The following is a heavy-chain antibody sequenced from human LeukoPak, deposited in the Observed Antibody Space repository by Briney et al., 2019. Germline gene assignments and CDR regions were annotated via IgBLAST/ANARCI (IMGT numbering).Heavy chain of an antibody. Sequence: GGSLRLSCAASGFTFSNYAMSWVRQAPGKGLEWVSVISDSGGSTYYADSVRGRFTISRDSSKNTLYLQMNSLRAEDTAVYYCAKTTSVTVTSYLDYWGQGILVTVSS. CDR1: GFTFSNYA. D-gene: IGHD4-23*01. V-gene: IGHV3-23*01. CDR3: AKTTSVTVTSYLDY. J-gene: IGHJ4*02. CDR2: ISDSGGST.